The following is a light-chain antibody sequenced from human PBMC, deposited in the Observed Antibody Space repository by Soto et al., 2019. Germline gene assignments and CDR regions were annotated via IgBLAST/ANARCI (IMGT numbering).Light chain of an antibody. J-gene: IGKJ3*01. CDR2: AAS. CDR1: QRIRHD. Sequence: AIQMTQSPSSLSASVGDRVTITCRASQRIRHDLDWFQQKPGKVPKILIYAASNLQSRGTARFSGSGSGTDFTLTISSLQPEDFATYYCLQKYFNPVTCALGTKV. V-gene: IGKV1-6*01. CDR3: LQKYFNPVT.